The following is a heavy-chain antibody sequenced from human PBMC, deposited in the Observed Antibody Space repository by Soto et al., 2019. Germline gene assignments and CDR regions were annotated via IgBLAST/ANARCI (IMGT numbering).Heavy chain of an antibody. V-gene: IGHV5-51*01. CDR3: VREYTSSLTFDY. D-gene: IGHD2-2*01. CDR2: IYPGDSDT. Sequence: PGESLKISCEGSGYSFPNYWIGWVRQMPGKGQEWMGFIYPGDSDTKYNPSFQGQVTISVDKSLRTAYLQWSGLKASDTAMYYCVREYTSSLTFDYWGQGTLVTVSS. J-gene: IGHJ4*02. CDR1: GYSFPNYW.